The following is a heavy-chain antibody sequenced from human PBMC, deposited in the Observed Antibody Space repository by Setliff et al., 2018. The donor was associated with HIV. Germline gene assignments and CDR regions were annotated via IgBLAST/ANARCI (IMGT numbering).Heavy chain of an antibody. CDR1: GYSFTDYY. D-gene: IGHD3-22*01. CDR3: ARGMDYYDTSGYYQYYFDY. J-gene: IGHJ4*02. CDR2: INPKSDGT. Sequence: ASVKVSCKASGYSFTDYYIHWVRQAPGQGLEWMGWINPKSDGTYYAQKFQGWITMTRDTSISTAYMELSRLRSDDTAVYYCARGMDYYDTSGYYQYYFDYWGQGTLVTVSS. V-gene: IGHV1-2*04.